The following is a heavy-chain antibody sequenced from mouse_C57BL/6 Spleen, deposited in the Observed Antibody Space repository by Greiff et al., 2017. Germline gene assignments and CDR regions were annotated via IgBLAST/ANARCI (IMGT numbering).Heavy chain of an antibody. CDR2: INPNNGGT. J-gene: IGHJ1*03. D-gene: IGHD1-1*01. V-gene: IGHV1-26*01. CDR3: ARSDTTVVPHWYFDV. Sequence: VQLQQSGPELVKPGASVKISCKASGYTFTDYYMNWVKQSHGKSLEWIGDINPNNGGTSYNQKFKGKATLTVDKSSSTAYMELRSLTSEDSAVYYCARSDTTVVPHWYFDVWGTGTTVTVSS. CDR1: GYTFTDYY.